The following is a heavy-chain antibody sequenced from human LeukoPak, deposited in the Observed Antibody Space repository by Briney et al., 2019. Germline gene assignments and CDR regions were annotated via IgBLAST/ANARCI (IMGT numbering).Heavy chain of an antibody. J-gene: IGHJ4*02. Sequence: ASVKVSCKASGYTFTSYGISWVRQAPGQGPEWMGWISAYNGNTNYAQKFQGRVTITADKSTSTAYMELSSLRSEDTAVYYWAXXXXXXPPYYFDYWGQGTLVTVSS. V-gene: IGHV1-18*01. CDR2: ISAYNGNT. CDR1: GYTFTSYG. CDR3: AXXXXXXPPYYFDY.